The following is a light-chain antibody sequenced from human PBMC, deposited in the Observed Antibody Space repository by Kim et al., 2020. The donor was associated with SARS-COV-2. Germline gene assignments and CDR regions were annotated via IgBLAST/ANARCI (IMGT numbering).Light chain of an antibody. V-gene: IGKV1-5*01. CDR2: DAS. J-gene: IGKJ1*01. CDR3: QQYNSFST. CDR1: QNINTW. Sequence: DIQMTQSPSTLSASVGDRVTITCRASQNINTWLAWYQQKPGKAPNLLIFDASSLRTGVPSRFSGYGSETEFTLTISSLQPDDFATYYCQQYNSFSTFGQGTKVDIK.